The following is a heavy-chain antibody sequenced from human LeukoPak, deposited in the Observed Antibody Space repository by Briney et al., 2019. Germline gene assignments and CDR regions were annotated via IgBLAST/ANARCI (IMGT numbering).Heavy chain of an antibody. CDR3: ARHFRRDYPDSGSSQYFHYIDV. V-gene: IGHV4-4*09. CDR2: IYATGNT. Sequence: PSETLSLTCAVSGGSMSDHYWSWIRQTPGTTLEWIGYIYATGNTNYSPSLKGRVTISLDTSKNHFSLRLRSVTAADTALYYCARHFRRDYPDSGSSQYFHYIDVWGKGTTAVVSS. CDR1: GGSMSDHY. D-gene: IGHD3-10*01. J-gene: IGHJ6*03.